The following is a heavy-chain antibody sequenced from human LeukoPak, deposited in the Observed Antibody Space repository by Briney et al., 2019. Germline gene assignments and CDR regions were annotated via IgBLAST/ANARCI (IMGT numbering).Heavy chain of an antibody. Sequence: PGGSLRLSCAASGFTFSSFTMNWVRQAPGKGLEWVSGISGSGGSTYYADSVKGRFTISRDKAKNSLYLQMNSLRAEDTAVYYCARETGYCISTTCLGYFDYWGQGTRVTVSS. D-gene: IGHD2-2*01. J-gene: IGHJ4*02. CDR1: GFTFSSFT. CDR3: ARETGYCISTTCLGYFDY. V-gene: IGHV3-23*01. CDR2: ISGSGGST.